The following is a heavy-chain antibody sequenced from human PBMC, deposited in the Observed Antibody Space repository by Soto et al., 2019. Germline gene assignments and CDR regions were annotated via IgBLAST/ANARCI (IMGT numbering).Heavy chain of an antibody. D-gene: IGHD2-2*01. Sequence: PSETLSLTCTVSGGSISRSSSYWAWVRQPPGKGLEWIGSVYYSGTTYYNQSLKSRVTISEDTSKNQFSLRLSSVSAADTAVFYCARLIHCKTTSCYFDYWGPGTLVTVSS. V-gene: IGHV4-39*01. J-gene: IGHJ4*02. CDR3: ARLIHCKTTSCYFDY. CDR2: VYYSGTT. CDR1: GGSISRSSSY.